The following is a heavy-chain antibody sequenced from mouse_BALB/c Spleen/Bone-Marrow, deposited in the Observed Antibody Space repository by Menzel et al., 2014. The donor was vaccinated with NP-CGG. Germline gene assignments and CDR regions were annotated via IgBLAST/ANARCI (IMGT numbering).Heavy chain of an antibody. CDR2: IWAGGST. Sequence: VMLVESGPGLVSPSQGLSIPCTVSGFSLTSYGVHWVRQPPGKGLEWLGVIWAGGSTNYNSALMSRLSISKDNSKSQVFLKMNSLQTDDTAMYYCAREATMITWFAYWGQGTLVTVSA. D-gene: IGHD2-4*01. CDR1: GFSLTSYG. J-gene: IGHJ3*01. V-gene: IGHV2-9*02. CDR3: AREATMITWFAY.